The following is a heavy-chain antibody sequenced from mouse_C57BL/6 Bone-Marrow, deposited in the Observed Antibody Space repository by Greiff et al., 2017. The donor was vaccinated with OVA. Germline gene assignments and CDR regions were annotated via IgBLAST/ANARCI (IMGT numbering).Heavy chain of an antibody. D-gene: IGHD1-1*01. J-gene: IGHJ1*03. V-gene: IGHV5-6*01. CDR3: ARQELRGYFDV. CDR1: GFTFSSYG. CDR2: ISSGGSYT. Sequence: EVHLVESGGDLVKPGGSLKLSCAASGFTFSSYGMSWVRQTPDKRLEWVATISSGGSYTYYPDSVKGRFTISRDNAKNTLYLQMSSLKSEDTAMYYCARQELRGYFDVWGTGTTVTVSS.